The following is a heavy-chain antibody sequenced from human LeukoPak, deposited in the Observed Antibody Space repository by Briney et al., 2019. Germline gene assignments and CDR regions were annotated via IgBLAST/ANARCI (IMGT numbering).Heavy chain of an antibody. V-gene: IGHV3-48*02. Sequence: GGSVTLSCAASRFTVSSNSMKWARLAPGEGLEWLSYLNSSSSTIYYADSVKGRFTISRDNAKNSLYLQMNSLRDEDTAVYYCARATVDGSGSYYITPFDYGGQGTLVTVSS. CDR1: RFTVSSNS. J-gene: IGHJ4*02. CDR3: ARATVDGSGSYYITPFDY. D-gene: IGHD3-10*01. CDR2: LNSSSSTI.